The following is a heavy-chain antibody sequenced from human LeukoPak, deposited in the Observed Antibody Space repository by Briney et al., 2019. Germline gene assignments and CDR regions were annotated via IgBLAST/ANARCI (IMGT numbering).Heavy chain of an antibody. CDR1: GDSISSSSYY. CDR2: IYYTGSI. V-gene: IGHV4-39*07. Sequence: SETLSLTCTVSGDSISSSSYYWGWVRQPPGKGLEWIGTIYYTGSIYYNPSLKSRITMSVDTSKNQFSLKLSSVTAADTAVYYCARRNTAMVTGTGGFDPWGQGTLVTVSS. D-gene: IGHD5-18*01. CDR3: ARRNTAMVTGTGGFDP. J-gene: IGHJ5*02.